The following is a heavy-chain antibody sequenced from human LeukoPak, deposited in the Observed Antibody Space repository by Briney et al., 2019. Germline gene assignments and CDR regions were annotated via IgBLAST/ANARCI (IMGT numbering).Heavy chain of an antibody. CDR1: GFTFSSYA. CDR2: ISGSGTSA. Sequence: GGSLRLSCAASGFTFSSYAMSWVRQAPGKGLEWVSGISGSGTSAYYADSVKGRFTISRDNSMNTLYLQMNSLRAEDTALYYCARELRIAVAGTKDYWGQGTLVTVSS. V-gene: IGHV3-23*01. D-gene: IGHD6-19*01. J-gene: IGHJ4*02. CDR3: ARELRIAVAGTKDY.